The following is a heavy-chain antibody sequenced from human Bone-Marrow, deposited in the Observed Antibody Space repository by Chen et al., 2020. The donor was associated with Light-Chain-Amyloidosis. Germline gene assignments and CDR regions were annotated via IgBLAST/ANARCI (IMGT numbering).Heavy chain of an antibody. CDR2: IIPIFGTA. Sequence: QVQLVQSGAEVKKPGSSVKVSCKASGGTFSSYAISWVRQAPGQGLEWMGGIIPIFGTANYAQKFQGRVTITADESTSTAYMELSSLRSEVTAVYYCARDQYSSGWYGSYYYGMDVWGQGTTVTVSS. CDR3: ARDQYSSGWYGSYYYGMDV. D-gene: IGHD6-19*01. J-gene: IGHJ6*02. V-gene: IGHV1-69*01. CDR1: GGTFSSYA.